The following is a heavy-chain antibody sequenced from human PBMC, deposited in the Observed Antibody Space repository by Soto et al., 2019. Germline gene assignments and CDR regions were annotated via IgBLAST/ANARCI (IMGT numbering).Heavy chain of an antibody. CDR2: IRDGGGDT. D-gene: IGHD3-22*01. V-gene: IGHV3-23*01. CDR3: AKDRDDNSGYPILHY. J-gene: IGHJ4*02. Sequence: GAPRLSCAAPGFTISSPSLNWGPPAPGKGLEWVSMIRDGGGDTYYAESVTGRFTISRDSSKNTLYLQMNSLRAEDTALYYRAKDRDDNSGYPILHYWGLGTLVTVSS. CDR1: GFTISSPS.